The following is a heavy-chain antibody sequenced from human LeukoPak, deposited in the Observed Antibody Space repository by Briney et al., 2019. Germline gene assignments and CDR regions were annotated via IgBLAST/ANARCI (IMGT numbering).Heavy chain of an antibody. D-gene: IGHD3-10*01. Sequence: SETLSLTCAVYGGSFSGYYWSWIRQPPGKGLEWIGEINHSGSTNYNPSLKSRVTISVDTSKNQFSLKLSSVTAADTAVYYCARGYAGYYGSGSYYKLGRRDRTPFDYWGQGTLVTVSS. V-gene: IGHV4-34*01. CDR1: GGSFSGYY. CDR2: INHSGST. CDR3: ARGYAGYYGSGSYYKLGRRDRTPFDY. J-gene: IGHJ4*02.